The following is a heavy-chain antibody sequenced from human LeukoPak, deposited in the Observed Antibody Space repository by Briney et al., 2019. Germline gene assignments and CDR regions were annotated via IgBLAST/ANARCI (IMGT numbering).Heavy chain of an antibody. Sequence: SETLSLTCTVSGVSIGAFSWNWIRHSPGKGLEWIGGVDDTGTAKSNPSLKTRVSMSVDRAANQLSLRLTSVTAADTAMFYCARQPRRGVFDIWGQGTVVIVS. CDR3: ARQPRRGVFDI. D-gene: IGHD1-14*01. V-gene: IGHV4-59*03. CDR1: GVSIGAFS. J-gene: IGHJ3*02. CDR2: VDDTGTA.